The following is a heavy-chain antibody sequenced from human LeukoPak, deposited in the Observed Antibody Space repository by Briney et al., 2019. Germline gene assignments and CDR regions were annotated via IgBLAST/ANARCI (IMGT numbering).Heavy chain of an antibody. CDR3: ASPSSGQSFDI. V-gene: IGHV3-23*03. Sequence: PGRSLTLSCTASGFTSGDYAMNWVRQAPGKGLEWVSVMYSGGTTYYADSVKGRFSISRDKSKNTVYLQMSSLRAEDTAVYYCASPSSGQSFDIWGQGTMVTVSS. CDR1: GFTSGDYA. J-gene: IGHJ3*02. CDR2: MYSGGTT. D-gene: IGHD6-19*01.